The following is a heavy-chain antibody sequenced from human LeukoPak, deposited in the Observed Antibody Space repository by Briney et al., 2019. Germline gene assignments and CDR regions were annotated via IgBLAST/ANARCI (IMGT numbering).Heavy chain of an antibody. Sequence: GGSLRLSCXXSGFTFSNYWMSWVRQAPGKGLEWVANIKQDGSGKYYVDSVKGRFTISRDNAKNSLYLQMKSLRAEDTAVYYCAREGGYSGYVDYWGQGTLVTVSS. J-gene: IGHJ4*02. CDR2: IKQDGSGK. CDR3: AREGGYSGYVDY. D-gene: IGHD5-12*01. CDR1: GFTFSNYW. V-gene: IGHV3-7*01.